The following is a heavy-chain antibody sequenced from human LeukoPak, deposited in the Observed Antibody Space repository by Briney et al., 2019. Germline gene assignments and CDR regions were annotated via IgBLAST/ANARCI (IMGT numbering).Heavy chain of an antibody. CDR1: GGSISTTTYY. Sequence: SETLSLTCSVSGGSISTTTYYWGWIRQPPGKGLEWIGTIYYSGSTYYNPSLQSRVTMSVDTSKNQFSLKLSSVTAADTALYFCAGLLNGGVSHWFDPWGQGTLVTVSS. V-gene: IGHV4-39*01. CDR2: IYYSGST. CDR3: AGLLNGGVSHWFDP. D-gene: IGHD7-27*01. J-gene: IGHJ5*02.